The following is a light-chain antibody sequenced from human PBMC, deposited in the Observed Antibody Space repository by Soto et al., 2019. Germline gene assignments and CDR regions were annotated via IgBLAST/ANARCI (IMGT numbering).Light chain of an antibody. CDR3: QHYNNYVHT. V-gene: IGKV1-5*01. CDR2: DAS. J-gene: IGKJ2*01. CDR1: QSIGSW. Sequence: DIQMTQSPSTLSASVGDRVTITCRASQSIGSWLAWYQQKPREAPKLLIYDASTIESGVSSRFSGSGSGTEFTLTISSLKPDDFATYSCQHYNNYVHTFGQGTKLEI.